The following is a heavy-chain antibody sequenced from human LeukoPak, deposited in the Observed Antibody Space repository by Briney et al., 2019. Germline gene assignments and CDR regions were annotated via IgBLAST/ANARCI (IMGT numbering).Heavy chain of an antibody. D-gene: IGHD3-22*01. CDR2: IYYSGST. V-gene: IGHV4-31*03. CDR1: GGSISSGGYY. Sequence: PSETLSLTCTVSGGSISSGGYYWSWICQHPGKGLEWIGYIYYSGSTYYNPSLKSRVTISVDTSENQFSLKLSSVTAADTAVYYCARVFAYYYDSSEAFDIWGQGTMVTVSS. CDR3: ARVFAYYYDSSEAFDI. J-gene: IGHJ3*02.